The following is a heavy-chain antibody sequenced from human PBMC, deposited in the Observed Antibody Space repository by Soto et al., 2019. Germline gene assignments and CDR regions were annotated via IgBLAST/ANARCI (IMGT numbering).Heavy chain of an antibody. J-gene: IGHJ4*02. CDR1: GFTFSSYS. CDR2: ISSNSRFI. CDR3: ARDYAWAFDD. Sequence: EVQLVESGGGLVQPGGSLRLSCVASGFTFSSYSMNWVRQAPGKGLEWVSDISSNSRFIHYADSVKGRFTISRDNAKNSLYLQMNSLRDEDTAVYYCARDYAWAFDDWGQGTLLNVSP. V-gene: IGHV3-48*02. D-gene: IGHD3-16*01.